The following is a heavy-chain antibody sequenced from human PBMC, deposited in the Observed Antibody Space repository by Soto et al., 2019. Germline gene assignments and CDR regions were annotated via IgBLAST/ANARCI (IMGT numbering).Heavy chain of an antibody. CDR2: INPNSGGT. CDR3: ARVTKGPDLTLDRGDDAFDS. CDR1: GYTFTGYY. Sequence: ASVKVFCKASGYTFTGYYMHWVLQAPGQGLEWMGWINPNSGGTNYAQKFQGWVTMTRDTSISTAYMELSRLRSDDTAVYYCARVTKGPDLTLDRGDDAFDSWGKRTMVT. D-gene: IGHD1-1*01. V-gene: IGHV1-2*04. J-gene: IGHJ3*02.